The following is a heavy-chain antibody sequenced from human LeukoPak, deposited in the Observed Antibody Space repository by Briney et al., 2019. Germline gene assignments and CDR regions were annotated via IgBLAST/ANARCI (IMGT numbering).Heavy chain of an antibody. J-gene: IGHJ4*02. Sequence: SQTLSLTCTVSGGSFSRGGHFCNWVRQHPVKGLEWIGYISYSGSPSYNPSLKSRITISLDTSKNQFSLSLNSVTAADTAVYYCARGNYDFWSDYAVAAHYLDNWGQGILVTVSS. CDR3: ARGNYDFWSDYAVAAHYLDN. D-gene: IGHD3-3*01. CDR2: ISYSGSP. V-gene: IGHV4-31*03. CDR1: GGSFSRGGHF.